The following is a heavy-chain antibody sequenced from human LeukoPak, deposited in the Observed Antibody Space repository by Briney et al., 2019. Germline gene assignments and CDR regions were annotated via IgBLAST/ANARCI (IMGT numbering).Heavy chain of an antibody. J-gene: IGHJ6*03. D-gene: IGHD2-2*01. CDR3: ARDVVVVPAAPHYMDV. V-gene: IGHV4-4*07. CDR1: GGSNSSYY. Sequence: SETLSLTCTVSGGSNSSYYWSWIRQPAGKGLEWIGRIYTSGSTNYNPSLKSRVTMSVDTSKNQFSLKLSSVTAADTAVYYCARDVVVVPAAPHYMDVWGKGTTVTVSS. CDR2: IYTSGST.